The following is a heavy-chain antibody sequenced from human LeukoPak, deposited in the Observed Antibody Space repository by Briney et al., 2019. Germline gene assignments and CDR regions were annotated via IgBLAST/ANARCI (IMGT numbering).Heavy chain of an antibody. Sequence: SETLSLTCTVFGDSVTGYYLNWVRQPPGKGLEWIGHIYKIGTTNYNPSLKSRLTISADASKNQFSLKLRSVTAADTAVYYCVIGVGWQPDYWGQGALVTVSS. CDR2: IYKIGTT. CDR1: GDSVTGYY. J-gene: IGHJ4*02. V-gene: IGHV4-59*02. D-gene: IGHD2-15*01. CDR3: VIGVGWQPDY.